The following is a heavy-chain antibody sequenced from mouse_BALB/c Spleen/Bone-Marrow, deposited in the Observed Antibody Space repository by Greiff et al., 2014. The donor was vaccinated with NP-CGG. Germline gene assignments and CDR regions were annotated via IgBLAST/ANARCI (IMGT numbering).Heavy chain of an antibody. V-gene: IGHV1-5*01. CDR2: IYPGNSDT. CDR1: GYSFTNYW. CDR3: TRFGSSYDWYFDY. Sequence: EVKLQESGTVLARPGASVKMSCKASGYSFTNYWLHWVKQRPGQGLEWIGVIYPGNSDTSYNQKFKGKATLTAVTSASTAYMELSSLTKGGSAVEDCTRFGSSYDWYFDYWGAGTTLTVSS. J-gene: IGHJ1*01. D-gene: IGHD1-1*01.